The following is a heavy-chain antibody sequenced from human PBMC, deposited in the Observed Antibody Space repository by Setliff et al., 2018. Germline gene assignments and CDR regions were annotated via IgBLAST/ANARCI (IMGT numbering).Heavy chain of an antibody. CDR3: ARGPRYSGSYYVNY. V-gene: IGHV4-34*01. D-gene: IGHD1-26*01. Sequence: SETLSLTCAVYGGSFSGYYWTWIRQPPGRGLEWIGEINHSGSSNYNPSLKSRVTISVDTSKNQFSLNLSSVTAADTAVYYCARGPRYSGSYYVNYWGQGTLVTVSS. CDR1: GGSFSGYY. CDR2: INHSGSS. J-gene: IGHJ4*02.